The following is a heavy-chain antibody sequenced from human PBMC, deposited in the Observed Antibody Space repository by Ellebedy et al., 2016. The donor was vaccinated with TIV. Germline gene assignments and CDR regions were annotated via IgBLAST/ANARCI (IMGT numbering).Heavy chain of an antibody. V-gene: IGHV3-21*01. D-gene: IGHD3-16*01. J-gene: IGHJ6*02. CDR1: GFTFSSYS. Sequence: GESLKISCAASGFTFSSYSMNWVRQAPGKGLEWVSSISSSSYIYYADSVKGRFTISRDNAKNSLYLQMNSPRAEDTAVYYCARDLGPWRDYYYYGMDVWGQGTTVTVSS. CDR2: ISSSSYI. CDR3: ARDLGPWRDYYYYGMDV.